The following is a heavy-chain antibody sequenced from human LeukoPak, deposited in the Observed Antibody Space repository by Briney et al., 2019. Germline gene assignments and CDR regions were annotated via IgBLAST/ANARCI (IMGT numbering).Heavy chain of an antibody. CDR3: AKDREYSSAYYFDY. D-gene: IGHD6-6*01. J-gene: IGHJ4*02. CDR1: GFTFSSHG. V-gene: IGHV3-23*01. Sequence: GGSLRLSCAGAGFTFSSHGMSWVRQAPGKGLEWVSAISGSGGSTYYADSVKGRFTISRDNSKNTLYLQMNSLRAEDTAVYYCAKDREYSSAYYFDYWGQGTLVTVSS. CDR2: ISGSGGST.